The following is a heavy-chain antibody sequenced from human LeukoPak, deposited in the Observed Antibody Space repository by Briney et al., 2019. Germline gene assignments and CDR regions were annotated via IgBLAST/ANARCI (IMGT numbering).Heavy chain of an antibody. J-gene: IGHJ4*02. CDR3: ARDLLN. CDR1: GFTFSSSA. CDR2: IDSDGNNT. V-gene: IGHV3-23*03. Sequence: GGSLRLSCAASGFTFSSSAMSWVRQAPGKGLEWVSLIDSDGNNTSYAESAKGRFTISRDNTKNTLYLQMKSLRAEDTAVYYCARDLLNWGLGALVTVSA.